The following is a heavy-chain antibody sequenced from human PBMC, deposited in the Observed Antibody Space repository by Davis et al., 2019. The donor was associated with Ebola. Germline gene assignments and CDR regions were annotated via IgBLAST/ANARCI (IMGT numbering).Heavy chain of an antibody. V-gene: IGHV3-73*01. D-gene: IGHD6-13*01. CDR2: IRSKANSYAT. CDR3: TAYSSSWYGTLFDY. J-gene: IGHJ4*02. Sequence: GESLKISCAASGFTFSGSAMHWVRQASGKGLEWVGRIRSKANSYATAYAASVKGRFTISRDDSKNTLYLQMNSLKTEDTAVYYCTAYSSSWYGTLFDYWGQGTLVTVSS. CDR1: GFTFSGSA.